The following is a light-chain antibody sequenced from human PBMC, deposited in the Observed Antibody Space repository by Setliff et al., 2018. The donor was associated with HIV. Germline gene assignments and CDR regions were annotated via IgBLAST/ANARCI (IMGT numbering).Light chain of an antibody. Sequence: QSVLTQPPSVSGSPGQSVTISCTGTSSDVGSYNRVSWYQQPPGTAPKLMIYEVNNRPSGVPDRFSGSKSGNTASLTISGLQAEDEADYYCSSYTSISTYAFGTGTKVTVL. CDR2: EVN. CDR1: SSDVGSYNR. V-gene: IGLV2-18*02. J-gene: IGLJ1*01. CDR3: SSYTSISTYA.